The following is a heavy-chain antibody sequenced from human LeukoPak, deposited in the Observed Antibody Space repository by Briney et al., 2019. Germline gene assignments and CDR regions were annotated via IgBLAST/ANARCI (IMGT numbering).Heavy chain of an antibody. CDR2: IKQGGSEK. J-gene: IGHJ4*02. CDR3: LRDRGYSTYDC. CDR1: AFTFSYYW. Sequence: GGSLRLSCAASAFTFSYYWVNCVREAPGKGLEGGASIKQGGSEKYYVDSVKGRFTISRDNAKNSLYLQMNTLRAEDRAVFYCLRDRGYSTYDCWGQGTLVTVSS. D-gene: IGHD6-13*01. V-gene: IGHV3-7*01.